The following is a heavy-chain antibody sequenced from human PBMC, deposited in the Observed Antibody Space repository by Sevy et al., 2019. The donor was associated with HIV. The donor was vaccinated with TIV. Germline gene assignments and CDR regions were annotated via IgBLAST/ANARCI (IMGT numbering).Heavy chain of an antibody. Sequence: GGSLRLSCAASGFTFSSYWMSWVRQAPGKGLEWVANIKQDGSDKYYVDCVKGRFTISRDNAKNSLYLQMNSLRVEDTAVYYCASPGTKGFDPWGQGTLVTVSS. V-gene: IGHV3-7*03. CDR3: ASPGTKGFDP. D-gene: IGHD2-8*01. J-gene: IGHJ5*02. CDR1: GFTFSSYW. CDR2: IKQDGSDK.